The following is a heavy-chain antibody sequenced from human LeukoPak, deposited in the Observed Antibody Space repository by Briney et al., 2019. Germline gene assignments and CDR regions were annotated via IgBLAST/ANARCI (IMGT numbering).Heavy chain of an antibody. CDR3: ARTDCSSSSCYELDY. V-gene: IGHV3-11*04. Sequence: GGSLRLSCAGSGFTFSDYYMSWIRQAPGKGLEWVPYISSSGRTIYYADSVKGRLTISRDNAKNSLYLQMNSLRAEDTAVYYCARTDCSSSSCYELDYWGQGTLVTVSS. J-gene: IGHJ4*02. D-gene: IGHD2-2*01. CDR1: GFTFSDYY. CDR2: ISSSGRTI.